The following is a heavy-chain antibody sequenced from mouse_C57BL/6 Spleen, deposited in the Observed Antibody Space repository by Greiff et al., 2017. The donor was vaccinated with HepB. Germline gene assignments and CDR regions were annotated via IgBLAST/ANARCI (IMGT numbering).Heavy chain of an antibody. Sequence: EVQLQQSGPELVKPGASVKISCKASGYTFTDYYMNWVKQSHGKSLEWIGDINPNNGGTSYNQKFKGKATLTVDKSSSTAYMELRSLTSEDSAVYYCAAQATDFDYWGQGTTLTVSS. CDR3: AAQATDFDY. V-gene: IGHV1-26*01. D-gene: IGHD3-2*02. CDR2: INPNNGGT. J-gene: IGHJ2*01. CDR1: GYTFTDYY.